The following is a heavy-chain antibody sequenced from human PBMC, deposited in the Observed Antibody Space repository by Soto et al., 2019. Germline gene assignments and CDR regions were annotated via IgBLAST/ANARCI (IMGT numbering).Heavy chain of an antibody. CDR3: AKDSPWTVGPLAMDV. D-gene: IGHD2-2*01. CDR2: FSGSGGNI. V-gene: IGHV3-23*01. J-gene: IGHJ6*02. Sequence: PGGSLRLSCVACGVTFSTHAMSWARQVPGKGLESVSTFSGSGGNIYYGESVKGRFTISRDDPKNALYLDMNSLRVEDTAVYYCAKDSPWTVGPLAMDVWGQGTTVTVSS. CDR1: GVTFSTHA.